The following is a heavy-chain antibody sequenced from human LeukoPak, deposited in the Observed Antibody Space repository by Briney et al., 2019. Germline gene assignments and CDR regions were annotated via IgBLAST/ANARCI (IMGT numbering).Heavy chain of an antibody. CDR3: ARRRKGGRWFDP. CDR1: GGSISSYY. Sequence: SETLSLTCTVSGGSISSYYWGWIRQPPGKGLEWIGSIYYSGSTYYNPSLKSRVTISVDTSKSQFSLKLNTVTAADTAVYYCARRRKGGRWFDPWGQGTLVTVSS. V-gene: IGHV4-39*01. D-gene: IGHD3-16*01. CDR2: IYYSGST. J-gene: IGHJ5*02.